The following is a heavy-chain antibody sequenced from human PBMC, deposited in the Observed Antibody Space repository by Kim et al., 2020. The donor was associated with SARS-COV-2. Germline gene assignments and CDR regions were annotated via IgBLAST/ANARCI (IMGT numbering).Heavy chain of an antibody. D-gene: IGHD6-13*01. CDR2: INPNSGGT. Sequence: ASVKVSCKASGYTFTGYYMHWVRQAPGQGLEWMGWINPNSGGTNYAQKFQGRVTLTRDTSIITAYMELSRLRSDDTAVYYCARVDSSRSYGMDVWGQWTTVTVSS. CDR1: GYTFTGYY. CDR3: ARVDSSRSYGMDV. V-gene: IGHV1-2*02. J-gene: IGHJ6*02.